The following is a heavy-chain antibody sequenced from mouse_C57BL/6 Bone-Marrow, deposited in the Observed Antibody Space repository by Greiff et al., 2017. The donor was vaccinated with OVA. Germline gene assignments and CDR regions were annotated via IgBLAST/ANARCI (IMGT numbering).Heavy chain of an antibody. CDR1: GYTFTSYW. D-gene: IGHD1-1*01. CDR2: IDPSDSYT. Sequence: VQLQQPGAELVRPGTSVKLSCKASGYTFTSYWMHWVKQRPGQGLEWIGVIDPSDSYTYYNEKFKGKATLTVDTSSSTAYMQLSSLTSEDSAVYDCAREAYGSSSYWYFDVWGTGTTVTVSS. V-gene: IGHV1-59*01. CDR3: AREAYGSSSYWYFDV. J-gene: IGHJ1*03.